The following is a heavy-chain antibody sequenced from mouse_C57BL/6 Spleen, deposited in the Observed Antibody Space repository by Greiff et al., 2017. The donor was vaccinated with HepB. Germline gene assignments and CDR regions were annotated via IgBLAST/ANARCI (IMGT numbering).Heavy chain of an antibody. V-gene: IGHV1-22*01. CDR3: ARRDGYDAYYFDY. CDR1: GYTFTDYN. J-gene: IGHJ2*01. D-gene: IGHD2-2*01. Sequence: EVQLQQSGPELVKPGASVKMSCKASGYTFTDYNMHWVKQSHGKSLEWIGYINPNNGGTSSNQKFKGKATLTVNKSSRTAYMELRSLTSEDSAVYYCARRDGYDAYYFDYWGQGTTLTVSS. CDR2: INPNNGGT.